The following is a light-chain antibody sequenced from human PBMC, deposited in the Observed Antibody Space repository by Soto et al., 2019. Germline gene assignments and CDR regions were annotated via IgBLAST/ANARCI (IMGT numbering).Light chain of an antibody. Sequence: EIVLTQSPATLSLSPGERATLSCRASQSVSSYLAWYQQKPGQAPRLLIYDASTMATGIPARFSGSGSGTDFTLTISSLELEDFAVYYCQQRSNWPPIFTFGPGTKVDIK. CDR2: DAS. CDR1: QSVSSY. CDR3: QQRSNWPPIFT. J-gene: IGKJ3*01. V-gene: IGKV3-11*01.